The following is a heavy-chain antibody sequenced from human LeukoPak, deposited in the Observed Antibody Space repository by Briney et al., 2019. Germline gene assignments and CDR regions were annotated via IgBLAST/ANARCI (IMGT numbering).Heavy chain of an antibody. CDR1: GFTFSSYS. V-gene: IGHV3-33*01. J-gene: IGHJ4*02. Sequence: GGSLRLSCAASGFTFSSYSMHWVRQAPGKGLEWVAVIWYDGSNKYYADSVKGRFTISRDNSKNTLYLQMNSLRAEDTAVYYCARDRWDLGRSYDYWGQGTLVTVSS. CDR2: IWYDGSNK. CDR3: ARDRWDLGRSYDY. D-gene: IGHD1-26*01.